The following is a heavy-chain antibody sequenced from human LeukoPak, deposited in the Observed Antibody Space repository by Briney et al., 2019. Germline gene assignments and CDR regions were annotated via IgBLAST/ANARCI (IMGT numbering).Heavy chain of an antibody. CDR1: GFTVNSNY. J-gene: IGHJ4*02. Sequence: GGSLRLSCAVSGFTVNSNYMSWVRQAPGKGLEWVSVIYSGGSTYYADSVKGRFTISRDNSRNTLYLQMNSLRAEDTAVYYCAREKIYGSGNYYVFGYWGQGTLVTVSS. V-gene: IGHV3-66*01. CDR3: AREKIYGSGNYYVFGY. CDR2: IYSGGST. D-gene: IGHD3-10*01.